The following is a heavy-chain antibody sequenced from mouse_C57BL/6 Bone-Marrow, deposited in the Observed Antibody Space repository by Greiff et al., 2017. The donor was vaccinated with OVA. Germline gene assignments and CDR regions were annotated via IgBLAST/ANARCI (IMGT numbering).Heavy chain of an antibody. CDR2: IWRGGST. CDR1: GFSLTSYG. J-gene: IGHJ4*01. V-gene: IGHV2-5*01. D-gene: IGHD2-13*01. CDR3: AKNAPDSYSMDY. Sequence: VHLVESGPGLVQPSQSLSITCTVSGFSLTSYGVHWVRQSPGKGLEWLGVIWRGGSTDYNAAFMSRLSITKDNSKSQVFFKMNSLQADDTAIYYCAKNAPDSYSMDYWGQGTSVTVSS.